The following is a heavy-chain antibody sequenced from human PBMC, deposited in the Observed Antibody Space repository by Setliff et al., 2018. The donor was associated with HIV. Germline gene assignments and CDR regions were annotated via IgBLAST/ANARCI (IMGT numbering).Heavy chain of an antibody. Sequence: SETLSLTCAVYGGSFSGYYWSWIRQPPGKGLEWIGEINHSGSTNYNPSLKSRVTISVDTSKNQFSLKLSSVTAADTAVYYCARYSGYDPSFDYWGQGTLVTVS. CDR3: ARYSGYDPSFDY. CDR1: GGSFSGYY. V-gene: IGHV4-34*01. CDR2: INHSGST. J-gene: IGHJ4*02. D-gene: IGHD5-12*01.